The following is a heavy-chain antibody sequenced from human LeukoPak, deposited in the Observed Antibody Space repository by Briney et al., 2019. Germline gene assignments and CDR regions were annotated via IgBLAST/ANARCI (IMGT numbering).Heavy chain of an antibody. D-gene: IGHD3-22*01. J-gene: IGHJ6*03. CDR2: ISGSGGST. CDR1: GFTFSSYA. Sequence: GGSLRLSCAASGFTFSSYAMSWVRQAPGKGLEWVSAISGSGGSTYYADSVKGRFTISRDNSKNTLYLQMNSLRAEDTAVYYCAKDHYFDSSGYYYYYYYMDVWGKGTTVTVSS. CDR3: AKDHYFDSSGYYYYYYYMDV. V-gene: IGHV3-23*01.